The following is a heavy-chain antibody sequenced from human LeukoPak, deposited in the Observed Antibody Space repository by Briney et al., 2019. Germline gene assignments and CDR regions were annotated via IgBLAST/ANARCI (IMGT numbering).Heavy chain of an antibody. D-gene: IGHD6-13*01. CDR2: IDDSGST. CDR1: GGSFRNYC. J-gene: IGHJ4*02. Sequence: KPSETLSLTCNVSGGSFRNYCWSWIRQAPGKGLEWIGCIDDSGSTNYNPSLKSRVTFSVDTSKNQFSLKVRSVTAADTAVYYCARGQAGSLLDYWGQGTLVTVSS. CDR3: ARGQAGSLLDY. V-gene: IGHV4-59*08.